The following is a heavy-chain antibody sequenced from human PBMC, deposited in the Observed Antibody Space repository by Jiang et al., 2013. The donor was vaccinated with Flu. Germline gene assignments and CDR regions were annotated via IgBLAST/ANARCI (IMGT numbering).Heavy chain of an antibody. J-gene: IGHJ6*02. D-gene: IGHD3-3*01. V-gene: IGHV4-59*01. Sequence: PGLVKPSETLSLTCTVSGGSISSYYWSWIRQPPGKGLEWIGYIYYSGSTNYNPSLKSRVTISVDTSKNQFSLKLSSVTAADTAVYYCARNREYYDFWSGYTYYYYGMDVGGQGTTVTVSS. CDR1: GGSISSYY. CDR3: ARNREYYDFWSGYTYYYYGMDV. CDR2: IYYSGST.